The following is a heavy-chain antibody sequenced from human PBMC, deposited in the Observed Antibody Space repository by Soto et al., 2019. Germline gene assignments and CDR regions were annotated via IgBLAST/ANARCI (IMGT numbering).Heavy chain of an antibody. CDR1: GYTFTSYG. D-gene: IGHD6-13*01. J-gene: IGHJ4*02. Sequence: QVQMVQSGAEVKNPGASVKVSCKASGYTFTSYGISWVRQAPGQGLEWMGWISAYNGNTNYAQKLQGRVTMTTDTSTSTAYMELRSLRSDDTAVYYCARDPRGIAAAGRRGYYFDYWGQGTLVTVSS. V-gene: IGHV1-18*01. CDR3: ARDPRGIAAAGRRGYYFDY. CDR2: ISAYNGNT.